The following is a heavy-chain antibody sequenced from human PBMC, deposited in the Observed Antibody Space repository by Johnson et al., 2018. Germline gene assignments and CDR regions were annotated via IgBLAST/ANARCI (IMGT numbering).Heavy chain of an antibody. CDR3: ERRNVNYYYYMDV. J-gene: IGHJ6*03. CDR1: GFTVSTNY. CDR2: IYSGGST. V-gene: IGHV3-66*02. Sequence: EVQLVESGGGLVQPGGSLRLSCAASGFTVSTNYMTWVRQAPGTGLEWVSVIYSGGSTYYADSVKGRFTISRDNSKNTLYLQMNSLRAEDTAVYYCERRNVNYYYYMDVWGKGTTVTVSS.